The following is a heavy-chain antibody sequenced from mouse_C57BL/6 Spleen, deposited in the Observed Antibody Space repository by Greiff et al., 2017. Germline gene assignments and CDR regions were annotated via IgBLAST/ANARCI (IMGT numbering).Heavy chain of an antibody. V-gene: IGHV14-2*01. CDR2: IDPEDGAN. CDR3: ARGNAMDY. CDR1: GFNIKDYY. Sequence: EVQLQESGAELVKPGASVKLSCTASGFNIKDYYMPWVKQRTEKGLEWIGRIDPEDGANKYAPKFQGKATITADTSSNTAYLQLSSLTSEDTAVYYCARGNAMDYWGQGTSVTVSS. J-gene: IGHJ4*01.